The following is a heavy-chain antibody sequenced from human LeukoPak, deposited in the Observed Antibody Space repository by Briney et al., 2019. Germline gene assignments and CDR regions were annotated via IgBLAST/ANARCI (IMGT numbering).Heavy chain of an antibody. V-gene: IGHV3-11*01. D-gene: IGHD3-10*01. CDR1: GFTFTDYY. Sequence: GGSLRLSCAASGFTFTDYYMSWIRQAPGQGLEWVSYISSSGSTINYADSVKGRFTISRDNAKNSLYLQMNSLRAEDTAVYYCARGWITRQAPPYFDYWGQGTLVTVSS. CDR2: ISSSGSTI. J-gene: IGHJ4*02. CDR3: ARGWITRQAPPYFDY.